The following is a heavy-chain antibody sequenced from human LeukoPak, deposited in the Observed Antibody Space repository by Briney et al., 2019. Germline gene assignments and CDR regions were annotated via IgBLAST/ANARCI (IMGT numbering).Heavy chain of an antibody. Sequence: SETLSLTRTVSGYSISSTYYWGWIRQPPGKGLQWIGSIYYSGTTYYNPSLKSRVTMSVDTSKNQFSLKLSSVTVADTAVYYCARSYCGGDCYSLGWFDPWGQGALVTVSS. D-gene: IGHD2-21*01. CDR1: GYSISSTYY. CDR2: IYYSGTT. V-gene: IGHV4-38-2*02. J-gene: IGHJ5*02. CDR3: ARSYCGGDCYSLGWFDP.